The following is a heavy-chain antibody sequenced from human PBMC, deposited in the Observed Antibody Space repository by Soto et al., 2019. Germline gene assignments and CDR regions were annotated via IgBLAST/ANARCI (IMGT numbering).Heavy chain of an antibody. Sequence: ASVKVSCKASGYTFTSYDINWVRRATGQGLEWMGWMSPNCGNTGYAQKFQGRVTMTRNTSISTAYMELSSLRSEDTAVYYCARGHYDILTGYYNAFDYWGQGTLVTVSS. CDR3: ARGHYDILTGYYNAFDY. CDR1: GYTFTSYD. V-gene: IGHV1-8*01. CDR2: MSPNCGNT. D-gene: IGHD3-9*01. J-gene: IGHJ4*02.